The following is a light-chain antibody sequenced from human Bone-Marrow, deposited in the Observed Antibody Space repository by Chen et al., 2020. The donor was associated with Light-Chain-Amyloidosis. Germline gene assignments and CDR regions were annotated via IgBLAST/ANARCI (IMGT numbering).Light chain of an antibody. J-gene: IGLJ2*01. Sequence: SYELTQPPSLSVSPGQTARITRSGDDVPTKDAYWYLQKPGQAPVLVIHRDTERPSGISERFSGSSSGTTATLTISGVQAEDEADYHCQSADSSGTYEVIFGGGTKLTVL. CDR1: DVPTKD. CDR2: RDT. V-gene: IGLV3-25*03. CDR3: QSADSSGTYEVI.